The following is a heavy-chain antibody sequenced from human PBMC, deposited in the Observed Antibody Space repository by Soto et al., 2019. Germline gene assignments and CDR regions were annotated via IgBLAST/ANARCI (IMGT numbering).Heavy chain of an antibody. CDR1: GYTFTSYA. Sequence: QVQLVQSGAEEKKPGASVKVSCKASGYTFTSYAMHWVRQAPGQRLEWMGWINAGNGNTKYSQKFQGRVTITRDTSASTAYMELSSLRSEDTAVYYCARDRSYIVPAALGAYYYYGMDVWGQGTTVTVSS. CDR3: ARDRSYIVPAALGAYYYYGMDV. D-gene: IGHD2-2*01. CDR2: INAGNGNT. J-gene: IGHJ6*02. V-gene: IGHV1-3*05.